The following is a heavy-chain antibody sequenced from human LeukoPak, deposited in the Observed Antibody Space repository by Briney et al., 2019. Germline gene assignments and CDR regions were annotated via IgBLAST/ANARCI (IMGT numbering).Heavy chain of an antibody. J-gene: IGHJ5*02. CDR3: ARLTKTQWLVKGGYNWVDP. D-gene: IGHD6-19*01. CDR2: INHSGST. CDR1: GGSFSGYY. V-gene: IGHV4-34*01. Sequence: PSETPSLTCAVYGGSFSGYYWSWIRQPPGKGLEWIGEINHSGSTNYNPSLKSRVTISVDKSKNQFSLKLSSVTAADTAVYYCARLTKTQWLVKGGYNWVDPGGQGTLVTVSS.